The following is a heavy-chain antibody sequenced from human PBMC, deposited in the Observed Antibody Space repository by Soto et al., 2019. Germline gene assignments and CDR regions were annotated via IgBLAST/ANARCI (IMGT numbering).Heavy chain of an antibody. CDR3: ARHNYGSGSTYFDY. J-gene: IGHJ4*02. D-gene: IGHD3-10*01. CDR2: IYYSGST. V-gene: IGHV4-59*08. CDR1: GGSISSYY. Sequence: PSETLSLTCTVSGGSISSYYWSWIRQPPGKELEWIGYIYYSGSTNYNPSLKSRVTISVDTFKNQFSLKLNSMTAADTAVYYCARHNYGSGSTYFDYWGQGTLVTSPQ.